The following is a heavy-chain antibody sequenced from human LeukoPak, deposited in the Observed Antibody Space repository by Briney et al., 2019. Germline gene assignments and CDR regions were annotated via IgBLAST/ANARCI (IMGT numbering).Heavy chain of an antibody. CDR2: ISTYSGNT. D-gene: IGHD1/OR15-1a*01. J-gene: IGHJ6*03. CDR3: ARVRREMKRSLGRTTEYSYYYYMDV. CDR1: GYTFTSYG. Sequence: GASVKVSCKASGYTFTSYGISWVRQAPGQGLEWMGWISTYSGNTNYAQKLQGRVSMTTDTSTSTAYMDLRSLRSDDTAVYYCARVRREMKRSLGRTTEYSYYYYMDVWGKGTTVTVSS. V-gene: IGHV1-18*01.